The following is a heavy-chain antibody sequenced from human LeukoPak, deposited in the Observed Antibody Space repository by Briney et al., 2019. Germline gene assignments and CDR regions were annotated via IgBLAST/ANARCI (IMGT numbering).Heavy chain of an antibody. V-gene: IGHV4-34*01. Sequence: PSETLSLTCAVYGASLSVFFWNWIRQSPGKGLEWIGEMNQGGGARFNPSLESRVIIAVDTSKNQFTLKVNSVTDADTAVYYCARGSIVGWFDPWGQGTLVTVSS. CDR1: GASLSVFF. J-gene: IGHJ5*02. CDR3: ARGSIVGWFDP. CDR2: MNQGGGA. D-gene: IGHD1-26*01.